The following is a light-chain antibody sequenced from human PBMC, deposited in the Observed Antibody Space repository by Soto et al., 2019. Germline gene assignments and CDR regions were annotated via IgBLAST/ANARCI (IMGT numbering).Light chain of an antibody. CDR1: QIISTW. CDR3: QQYLNRWT. Sequence: DIQMTQSPSTLSASVGDRVTITCRASQIISTWWAWHQQKPGKAPKLLNYKASSLEGGVPSRFSGSQSGTEFTLTISSLQPDDFATYDGQQYLNRWTFYQGTKVEIK. CDR2: KAS. V-gene: IGKV1-5*03. J-gene: IGKJ1*01.